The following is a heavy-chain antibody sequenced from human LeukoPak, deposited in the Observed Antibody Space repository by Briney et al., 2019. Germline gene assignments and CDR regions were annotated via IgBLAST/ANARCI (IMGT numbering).Heavy chain of an antibody. Sequence: SVKVSCKASGGTFSSNAISWVRQAPGQGLEWMGGIIPIFGTANYAQKFQGRVTITADESTSTAYMELSSLRSEDMAVYYCARVADYASNWFDPWGQGTLVTVSS. CDR1: GGTFSSNA. V-gene: IGHV1-69*13. D-gene: IGHD4-17*01. J-gene: IGHJ5*02. CDR2: IIPIFGTA. CDR3: ARVADYASNWFDP.